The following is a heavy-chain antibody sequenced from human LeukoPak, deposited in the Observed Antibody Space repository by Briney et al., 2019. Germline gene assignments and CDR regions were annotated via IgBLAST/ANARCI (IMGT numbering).Heavy chain of an antibody. V-gene: IGHV4-39*01. CDR2: IYYSGST. CDR3: ARSKASGAFNWFDP. J-gene: IGHJ5*02. D-gene: IGHD3-10*01. Sequence: SETLSLTCTVSGGSISSSSYYWGWIRQPPGKGLEWIGSIYYSGSTYYNPSLKSRVTISVDTSKNQFSLKLSSVTAADTAVYYCARSKASGAFNWFDPWGQGTLVTVSS. CDR1: GGSISSSSYY.